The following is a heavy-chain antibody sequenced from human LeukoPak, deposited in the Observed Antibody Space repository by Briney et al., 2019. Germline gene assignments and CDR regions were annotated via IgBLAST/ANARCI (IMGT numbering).Heavy chain of an antibody. D-gene: IGHD2-8*02. CDR3: AGHHPRNTVDF. Sequence: SETLSLTCTVSGGSISNYYWSWIRQPPGKGLEWIGYISHSGSTNYSPSLKSRVTISLGTSKNQFSLKLSSVTAADTAVYYCAGHHPRNTVDFWGQGTLVTVSS. V-gene: IGHV4-59*08. CDR2: ISHSGST. J-gene: IGHJ4*02. CDR1: GGSISNYY.